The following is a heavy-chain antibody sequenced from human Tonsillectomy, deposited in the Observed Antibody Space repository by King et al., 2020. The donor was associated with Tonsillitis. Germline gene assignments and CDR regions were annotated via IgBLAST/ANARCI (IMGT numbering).Heavy chain of an antibody. D-gene: IGHD3-22*01. J-gene: IGHJ6*03. CDR1: GFTFSSYG. V-gene: IGHV3-33*01. Sequence: QVQLVESGGGVVQPGRSLRLSCEASGFTFSSYGMHWVRQAPGQGLEWVAVIWYNGNYQYYSAFPKGRFTISRDNSKNTLYLEMNTPRADDTAVYYCARDGQGYYYMEVWGKGTTVTVSS. CDR3: ARDGQGYYYMEV. CDR2: IWYNGNYQ.